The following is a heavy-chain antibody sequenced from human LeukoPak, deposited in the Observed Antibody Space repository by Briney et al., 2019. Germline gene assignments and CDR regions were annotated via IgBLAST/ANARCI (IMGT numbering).Heavy chain of an antibody. D-gene: IGHD6-19*01. J-gene: IGHJ4*02. Sequence: GRSLRLSCAASGFTFSSYAMHWVRQAPGKGLEWVAVISYDGSNKYYADSVKGRFTISRDNSKNTLYLQMNSLRAEDTAVYYCARAGIAVAGPFDYWGQGTLVTVSS. CDR2: ISYDGSNK. V-gene: IGHV3-30-3*01. CDR3: ARAGIAVAGPFDY. CDR1: GFTFSSYA.